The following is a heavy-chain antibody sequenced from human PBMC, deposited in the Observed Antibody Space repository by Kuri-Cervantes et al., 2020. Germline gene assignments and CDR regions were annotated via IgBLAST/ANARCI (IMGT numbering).Heavy chain of an antibody. CDR3: AREWSGYYDSSGYMAAYFDY. CDR2: ISSSSSYI. V-gene: IGHV3-21*01. D-gene: IGHD3-22*01. J-gene: IGHJ4*02. Sequence: GGSLRLSCAASGFTFSSYSMNWVRQAPGKGLEWVSSISSSSSYIYYADSVKGRFTISRDNAKNSLYLQMNSLRAEDTAVYYCAREWSGYYDSSGYMAAYFDYWGQGTLVTVSS. CDR1: GFTFSSYS.